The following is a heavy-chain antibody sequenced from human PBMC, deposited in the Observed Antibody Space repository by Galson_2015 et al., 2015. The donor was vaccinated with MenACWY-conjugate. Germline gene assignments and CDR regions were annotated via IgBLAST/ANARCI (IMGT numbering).Heavy chain of an antibody. CDR3: AKIVRHPVGPYFDS. CDR1: GFSVTSHF. D-gene: IGHD2-21*01. V-gene: IGHV3-53*01. Sequence: SLRLSCAASGFSVTSHFMGWVRQAPGKGLEWAALLYDDGTSRYADSVKGRFTISRDTLRNSLSLQMHGLRAEDTAMYFCAKIVRHPVGPYFDSWGQGTLVLVSS. CDR2: LYDDGTS. J-gene: IGHJ4*02.